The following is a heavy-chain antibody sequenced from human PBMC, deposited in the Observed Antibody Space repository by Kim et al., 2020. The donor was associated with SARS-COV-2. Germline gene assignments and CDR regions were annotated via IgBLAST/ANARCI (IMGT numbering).Heavy chain of an antibody. J-gene: IGHJ6*02. CDR1: GGSISSYY. CDR3: ARQKVQWLAYYYYYGMDV. Sequence: SETLSLTCTVSGGSISSYYWSWIRQPPGKGLEWIGYIYYSGSTNYNPSLKSRVTISVDTSKNQFSLKLSSVTAADTAVYYCARQKVQWLAYYYYYGMDVWGQGTTVTVSS. V-gene: IGHV4-59*08. D-gene: IGHD6-19*01. CDR2: IYYSGST.